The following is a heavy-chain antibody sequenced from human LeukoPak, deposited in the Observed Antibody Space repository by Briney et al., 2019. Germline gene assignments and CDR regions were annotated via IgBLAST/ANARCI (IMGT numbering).Heavy chain of an antibody. J-gene: IGHJ6*03. D-gene: IGHD3-10*01. CDR3: ATYYSERSSYYVDV. V-gene: IGHV3-7*01. CDR2: IKQDGSER. CDR1: GFTFSNYW. Sequence: PGGSLRLSCAASGFTFSNYWMSWVRQAPGKGLEWVANIKQDGSERYYVDSVKGRFTISRDNAKNSLYLQMNSLRAEDTAVYYCATYYSERSSYYVDVWGKGTTVTVSS.